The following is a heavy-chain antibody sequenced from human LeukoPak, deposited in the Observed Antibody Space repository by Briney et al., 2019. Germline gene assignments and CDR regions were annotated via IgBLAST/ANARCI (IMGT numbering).Heavy chain of an antibody. Sequence: GGSRRLSCAAPGFTFSGYAMHWVGQAPGRGLEGVAVISYEGSNKYYADSVKGRFPISRDNPKTPLYLQMTSLRAEATAVYSCASAAGAAAGSGLDVWGQGTPVTVSS. V-gene: IGHV3-30-3*01. D-gene: IGHD6-13*01. J-gene: IGHJ6*02. CDR3: ASAAGAAAGSGLDV. CDR2: ISYEGSNK. CDR1: GFTFSGYA.